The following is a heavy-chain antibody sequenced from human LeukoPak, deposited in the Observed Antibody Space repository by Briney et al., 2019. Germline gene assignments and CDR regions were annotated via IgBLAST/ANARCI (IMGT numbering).Heavy chain of an antibody. V-gene: IGHV3-66*01. D-gene: IGHD2-2*02. CDR1: GFTVSSNY. CDR2: IYSGGST. CDR3: ARDGGYCSSTSCYTYFDY. Sequence: GGSLRLSCAASGFTVSSNYMSWVRQAPGKGLEWVSVIYSGGSTYYADSVKGRFTISRDNSKNTLYLQMGSLRAEDMAVYYCARDGGYCSSTSCYTYFDYWGQGTLVTVSS. J-gene: IGHJ4*02.